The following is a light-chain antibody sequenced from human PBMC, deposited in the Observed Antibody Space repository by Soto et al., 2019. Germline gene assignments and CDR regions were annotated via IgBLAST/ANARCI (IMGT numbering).Light chain of an antibody. CDR2: GAS. Sequence: EIVLTQSPGTLSLSPGERATLSCRASQSVGSSYLAWYQQKPGQAPRIXIYGASDRATGIPDRFSGSGSGTEFTLTISRLQPEDFEVYYCQQYGSSPLTFGGGTKVDIK. CDR3: QQYGSSPLT. J-gene: IGKJ4*01. V-gene: IGKV3-20*01. CDR1: QSVGSSY.